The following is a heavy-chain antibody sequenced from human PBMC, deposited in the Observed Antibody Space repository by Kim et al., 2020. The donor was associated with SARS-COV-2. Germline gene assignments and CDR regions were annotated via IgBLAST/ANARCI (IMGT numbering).Heavy chain of an antibody. Sequence: GGSLRLSCAASGFTFSSYAMHWVRQAPGKGLEWVAIISYDGSNKYYADSVKGRFTISRDNSKNTLYLQMNSLRAEDTAVYYCARDKEDGTWNQHDYYYS. D-gene: IGHD2-15*01. CDR1: GFTFSSYA. CDR2: ISYDGSNK. V-gene: IGHV3-30-3*01. J-gene: IGHJ6*01. CDR3: ARDKEDGTWNQHDYYYS.